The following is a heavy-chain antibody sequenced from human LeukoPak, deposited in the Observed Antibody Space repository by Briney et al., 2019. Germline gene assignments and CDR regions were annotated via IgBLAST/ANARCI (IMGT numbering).Heavy chain of an antibody. Sequence: GGSLRLSCAASGFIFNNYGLIWVRHAPGKGLEWVSAISNDGGGTMYADFVKGRFTISRDNSKNTLYLQMSSLRADDTALYYCAKKDSGDRGTGIFNYWGQGILVTVSS. CDR1: GFIFNNYG. D-gene: IGHD4-17*01. CDR2: ISNDGGGT. V-gene: IGHV3-23*01. J-gene: IGHJ4*02. CDR3: AKKDSGDRGTGIFNY.